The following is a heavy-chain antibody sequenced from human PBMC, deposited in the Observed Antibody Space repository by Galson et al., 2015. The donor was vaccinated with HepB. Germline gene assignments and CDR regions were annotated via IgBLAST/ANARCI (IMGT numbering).Heavy chain of an antibody. Sequence: SLRLSCAASGFTFSSYWMSWVRQAPGKGLEWVANIKQDGSEKYYVDSVKGRFTISRDNAKNSLYLQMNSLRAEDTAVYYCAREERTYYYDSSGYYYSILLWDYWGQGTLVTVSS. CDR3: AREERTYYYDSSGYYYSILLWDY. CDR2: IKQDGSEK. CDR1: GFTFSSYW. D-gene: IGHD3-22*01. V-gene: IGHV3-7*03. J-gene: IGHJ4*02.